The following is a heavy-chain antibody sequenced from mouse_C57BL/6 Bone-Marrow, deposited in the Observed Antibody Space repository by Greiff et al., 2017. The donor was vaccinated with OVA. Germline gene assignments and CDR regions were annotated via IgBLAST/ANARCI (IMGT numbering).Heavy chain of an antibody. CDR3: ARHEDGYCASYFDY. CDR2: IYPGDGDT. D-gene: IGHD2-3*01. CDR1: GYAFTSSW. J-gene: IGHJ2*01. V-gene: IGHV1-82*01. Sequence: QVQLQQPGPELVKPGASVKISCKASGYAFTSSWMNWVKQRPGQGLEWIGRIYPGDGDTNYNGKFKGKATLTVDKSSSTAYMQLSSLTSEDSAVYCCARHEDGYCASYFDYWGQGTTLTVSS.